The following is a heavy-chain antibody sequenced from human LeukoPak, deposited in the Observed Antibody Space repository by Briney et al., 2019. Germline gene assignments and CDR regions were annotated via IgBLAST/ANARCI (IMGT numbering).Heavy chain of an antibody. CDR3: ARLRDYDFWSGRRAGYYYMDV. J-gene: IGHJ6*03. Sequence: SETLSLTCVVYGGSFSGYYWSWIRQPPGKGLEWIGEINHSGSTNYNPSLKSRVTISVDTSKNQFSLKLSSVTAADTAVYYCARLRDYDFWSGRRAGYYYMDVWGKGTTVTVSS. V-gene: IGHV4-34*01. CDR1: GGSFSGYY. D-gene: IGHD3-3*01. CDR2: INHSGST.